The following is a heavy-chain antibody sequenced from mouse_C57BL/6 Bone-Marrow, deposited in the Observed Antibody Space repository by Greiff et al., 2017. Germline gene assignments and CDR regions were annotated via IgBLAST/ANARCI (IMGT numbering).Heavy chain of an antibody. V-gene: IGHV5-4*01. D-gene: IGHD1-1*01. CDR3: ARESNYGSSWGFAY. CDR2: ISDGGSYT. Sequence: EVQLVESGGGLVKPGGSLKLSCAASGFTFSSYAMSWVRQTPEKRLEWVATISDGGSYTYSPDNVKGRFTISRDNAKNNLYLQMSHLKSEDTAMYYCARESNYGSSWGFAYWGQGTLVTVSA. CDR1: GFTFSSYA. J-gene: IGHJ3*01.